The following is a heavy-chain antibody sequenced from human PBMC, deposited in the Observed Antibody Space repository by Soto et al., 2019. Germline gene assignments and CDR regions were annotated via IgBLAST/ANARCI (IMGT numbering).Heavy chain of an antibody. CDR2: ISAYNGNT. D-gene: IGHD3-10*01. V-gene: IGHV1-18*01. J-gene: IGHJ6*02. CDR3: ARGGGRTPAFIGRWRPGVMDV. CDR1: GYTFTSYG. Sequence: ASVKVSCKASGYTFTSYGISWVRQAPGQGLEWMGWISAYNGNTNYAQKLQGRVTMTTDTSTSTAYMELRSLRSDDTAVYYCARGGGRTPAFIGRWRPGVMDVWGQGTTVTVSS.